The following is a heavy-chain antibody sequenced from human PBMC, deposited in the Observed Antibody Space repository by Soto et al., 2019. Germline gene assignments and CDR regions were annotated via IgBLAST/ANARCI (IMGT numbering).Heavy chain of an antibody. V-gene: IGHV3-49*03. CDR1: GLTFGDYA. J-gene: IGHJ4*02. Sequence: PGGSLRLSCTASGLTFGDYAMSWFRQAPGKGLEWVGFIRSKAYGGTTEYAASVKGRFTISRDDSKSIAYLQMNSLKTEDTAVYYCTRVRDYYDSSGPGRFYFDYWGQGTLVTVSS. CDR2: IRSKAYGGTT. CDR3: TRVRDYYDSSGPGRFYFDY. D-gene: IGHD3-22*01.